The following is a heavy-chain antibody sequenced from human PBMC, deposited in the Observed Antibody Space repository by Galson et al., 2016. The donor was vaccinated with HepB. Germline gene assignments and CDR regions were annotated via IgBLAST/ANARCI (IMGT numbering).Heavy chain of an antibody. CDR2: MTADNGDT. CDR1: GYTFTTSG. CDR3: ARGTWFDP. Sequence: SVKVSCKASGYTFTTSGINWVRQAPGQGLECIGWMTADNGDTGYVEKFKGRVTLTRDTSTETAYMELNSLTSDDTAMYYCARGTWFDPWGQGTLVIVSS. J-gene: IGHJ5*02. V-gene: IGHV1-8*02.